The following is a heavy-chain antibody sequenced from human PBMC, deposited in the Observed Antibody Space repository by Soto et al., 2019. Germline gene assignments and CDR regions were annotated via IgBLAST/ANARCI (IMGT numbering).Heavy chain of an antibody. Sequence: ASVNVSCKVSGYTLTELSMHWVRQAPGKGLEWMGGFDPEDGETIYAQKFQGRVTMTEDTSTDTAYMELSSLRSEDTAVYYCATAAAVTMRPYFDYWGQGTLVTVSS. CDR2: FDPEDGET. J-gene: IGHJ4*02. D-gene: IGHD4-4*01. V-gene: IGHV1-24*01. CDR1: GYTLTELS. CDR3: ATAAAVTMRPYFDY.